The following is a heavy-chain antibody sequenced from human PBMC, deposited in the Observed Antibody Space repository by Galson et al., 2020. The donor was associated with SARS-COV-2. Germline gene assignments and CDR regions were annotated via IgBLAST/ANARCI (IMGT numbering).Heavy chain of an antibody. CDR1: GGSISRYY. CDR2: IYYSGST. D-gene: IGHD6-19*01. CDR3: SRSGIAVAGTGFDY. V-gene: IGHV4-59*01. J-gene: IGHJ4*02. Sequence: ASETLSLTCTVSGGSISRYYWSWIRQPPGKGLEWIGYIYYSGSTNYNPSLKSRATISVDTSKNQFYLKLSSVTAADTAVYYCSRSGIAVAGTGFDYWGQGTLVTVSS.